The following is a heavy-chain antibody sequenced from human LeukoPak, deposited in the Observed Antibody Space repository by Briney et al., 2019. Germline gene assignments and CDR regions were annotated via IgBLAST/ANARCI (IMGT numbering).Heavy chain of an antibody. D-gene: IGHD3-10*01. Sequence: ASVKVSCKASGYTFTGYYMHWVRQAPGQGLEWMGWINPNSGGTNYAQKFQGRVTMTRDTSISTAYMELSRLRSDDTAVYYCARDRITMVRGVRSPDYWGQGTLVTVSS. CDR1: GYTFTGYY. V-gene: IGHV1-2*02. CDR2: INPNSGGT. CDR3: ARDRITMVRGVRSPDY. J-gene: IGHJ4*02.